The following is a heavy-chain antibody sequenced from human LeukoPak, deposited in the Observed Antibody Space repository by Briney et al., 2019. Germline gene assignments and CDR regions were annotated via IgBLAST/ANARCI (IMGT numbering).Heavy chain of an antibody. Sequence: SETLSLTSTVSGDSISGSTYHWGWIRQPPGKGLEWIGTIYYTGSTYYNPSLKSRVTISVDTSKNQFSLKLSSVTAADTAVYFCAGAGYSSGWYYFDYWGQGTLVTVSS. CDR3: AGAGYSSGWYYFDY. D-gene: IGHD6-19*01. J-gene: IGHJ4*02. CDR1: GDSISGSTYH. CDR2: IYYTGST. V-gene: IGHV4-39*01.